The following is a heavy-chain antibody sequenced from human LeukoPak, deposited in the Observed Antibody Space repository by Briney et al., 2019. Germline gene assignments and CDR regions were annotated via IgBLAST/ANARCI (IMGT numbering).Heavy chain of an antibody. J-gene: IGHJ4*02. Sequence: SETLSLTCTVSGGSIRSSHWSWIRQPAGKGLEWIAIIYNSGGTNYNPSLKSRVTISRDTSKNQFSLKLSSVTAADTAVYYCARGGAYLFDYWGQGTLVTVSS. CDR2: IYNSGGT. CDR3: ARGGAYLFDY. D-gene: IGHD3-16*01. CDR1: GGSIRSSH. V-gene: IGHV4-4*07.